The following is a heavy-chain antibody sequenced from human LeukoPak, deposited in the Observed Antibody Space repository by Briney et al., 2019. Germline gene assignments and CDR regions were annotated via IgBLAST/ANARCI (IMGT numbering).Heavy chain of an antibody. CDR3: ARGAAGYYYDSSGYID. CDR2: MNPNSGNT. CDR1: GYTFTSYD. D-gene: IGHD3-22*01. Sequence: ASVKVSCKASGYTFTSYDINWVRQATGQGLEWMGWMNPNSGNTGYAQKFQGRVTMTRNTSISTAYMELSGLRSEDTAVYYCARGAAGYYYDSSGYIDWGQGTMVTVSS. V-gene: IGHV1-8*01. J-gene: IGHJ3*01.